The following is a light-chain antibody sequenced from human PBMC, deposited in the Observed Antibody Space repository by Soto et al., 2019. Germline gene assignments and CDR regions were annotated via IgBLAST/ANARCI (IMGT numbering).Light chain of an antibody. CDR3: QQYDVWRT. CDR2: DAS. Sequence: EIVLTQSPGTLSLSPGERATLSCRASQSVSSSYLAWYQQKPGQAPRLLIYDASTRATGIPDRFSASGSGTEFTLTISSLQSEDFAVYYCQQYDVWRTFGQGTKVDI. CDR1: QSVSSSY. V-gene: IGKV3-20*01. J-gene: IGKJ1*01.